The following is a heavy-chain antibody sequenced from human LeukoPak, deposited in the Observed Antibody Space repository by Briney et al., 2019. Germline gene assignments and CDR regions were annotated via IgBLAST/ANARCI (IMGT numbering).Heavy chain of an antibody. J-gene: IGHJ6*03. CDR3: ARVPSYCSSTRCSYYYYYYMDV. V-gene: IGHV1-69*13. D-gene: IGHD2-2*01. Sequence: SVKVSCKASGGTFSSYAISGVRQAAGQGLEWMGGIIPIFGTANYAQKFQGRGTITADESTSTAYMELSSLRSEDTGVSYCARVPSYCSSTRCSYYYYYYMDVWGKGTPVTVS. CDR1: GGTFSSYA. CDR2: IIPIFGTA.